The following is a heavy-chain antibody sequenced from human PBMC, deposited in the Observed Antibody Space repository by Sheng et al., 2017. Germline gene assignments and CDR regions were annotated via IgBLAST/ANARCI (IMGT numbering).Heavy chain of an antibody. V-gene: IGHV3-48*03. CDR2: ISHNGATI. CDR3: ASKVPAAAADDY. Sequence: EVQLVESGGDLVQPGGSLRLSCAASGFTFNLYQMNWVRQAPGKGLEWISYISHNGATILYADSVKGRFTISRDNARNSLSLRMNSLRAEDTAVYYCASKVPAAAADDYWGQGTLVIVSS. J-gene: IGHJ4*02. CDR1: GFTFNLYQ. D-gene: IGHD6-13*01.